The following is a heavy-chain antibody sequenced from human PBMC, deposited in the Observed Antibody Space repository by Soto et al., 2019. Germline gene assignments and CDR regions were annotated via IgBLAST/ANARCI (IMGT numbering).Heavy chain of an antibody. CDR1: GFTFSSYA. Sequence: EVQLLESGGGLVQPGGSLRLSCAASGFTFSSYAMSWVRQAPGKGLEWVSAISGSGGSTYYADSVKGRFTISRDNSKNTRYLQMNSLRAEDTAVYYCAKDSPQSITMIVLVITEDAFDIWGQGTMVTVSS. CDR3: AKDSPQSITMIVLVITEDAFDI. CDR2: ISGSGGST. V-gene: IGHV3-23*01. D-gene: IGHD3-22*01. J-gene: IGHJ3*02.